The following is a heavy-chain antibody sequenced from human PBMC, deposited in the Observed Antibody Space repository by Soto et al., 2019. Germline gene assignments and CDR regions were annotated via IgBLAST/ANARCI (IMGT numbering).Heavy chain of an antibody. Sequence: QVQLQESGPGLVKPSQTLSLTCTVSGGSISSGDYYWSWIRQHPGKGLEWSGYIYYSGSTYYNPSLKSRVTISVDTSKNQFSLKLSSVTAAGTAVYYCARWGSGSRQGLDTWGQGTLVTVSS. CDR3: ARWGSGSRQGLDT. CDR2: IYYSGST. D-gene: IGHD3-16*01. V-gene: IGHV4-31*03. J-gene: IGHJ5*02. CDR1: GGSISSGDYY.